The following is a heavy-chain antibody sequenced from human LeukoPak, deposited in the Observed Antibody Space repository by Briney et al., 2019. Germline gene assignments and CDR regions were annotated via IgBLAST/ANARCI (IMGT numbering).Heavy chain of an antibody. V-gene: IGHV3-23*01. CDR3: ADGYFDY. CDR2: ISGSGGST. J-gene: IGHJ4*02. Sequence: QPGRSLRLSCAASGFTFDDYAMHWVRQAPGKGLEWVSAISGSGGSTYYADSVKGRFTISRDNSKNTLYLQMNSLRAEDTAVYYCADGYFDYWGQGTLVTVSS. CDR1: GFTFDDYA.